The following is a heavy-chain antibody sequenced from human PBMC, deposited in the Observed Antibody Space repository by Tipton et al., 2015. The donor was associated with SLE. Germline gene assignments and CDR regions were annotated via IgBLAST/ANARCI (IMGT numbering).Heavy chain of an antibody. Sequence: SLRLSCAASGFTFSSYAMSWVRQAPGKGLEWVSAISGSGGSTYYADSVKGRFTISRDNSKNTLYLQMNSLRAEDTAVYYCAKSSIPAPSRFDYWGQGTLVTVSS. CDR2: ISGSGGST. CDR1: GFTFSSYA. V-gene: IGHV3-23*01. D-gene: IGHD2-21*01. J-gene: IGHJ4*02. CDR3: AKSSIPAPSRFDY.